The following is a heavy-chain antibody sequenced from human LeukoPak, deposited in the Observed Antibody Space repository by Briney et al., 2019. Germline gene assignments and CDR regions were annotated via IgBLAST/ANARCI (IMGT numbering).Heavy chain of an antibody. D-gene: IGHD3-10*01. CDR3: ARDPPSGISMDQ. Sequence: PGGSLRLSCAASGFTFSSYWMHWVRQAPGKGLVWVSHINSEGSKTDYADSAKGRFTISRDNAKNTLYLQMNSLRAEDTAVYYCARDPPSGISMDQWGQGTLVSVSS. V-gene: IGHV3-74*01. CDR1: GFTFSSYW. CDR2: INSEGSKT. J-gene: IGHJ4*02.